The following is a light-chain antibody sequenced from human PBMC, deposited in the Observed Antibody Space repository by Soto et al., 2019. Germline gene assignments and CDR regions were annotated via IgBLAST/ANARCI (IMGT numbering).Light chain of an antibody. J-gene: IGKJ4*01. CDR1: QSVSN. Sequence: EIVLTQSPATLSLSPGERASLSCRASQSVSNLAWFQQKPGQAPRLLIYDASNRATGIPARFSGSGSGTDFTLTISSLEPEDFAVYYCEQRNNWPLTFGGGTKAEIK. CDR3: EQRNNWPLT. V-gene: IGKV3-11*01. CDR2: DAS.